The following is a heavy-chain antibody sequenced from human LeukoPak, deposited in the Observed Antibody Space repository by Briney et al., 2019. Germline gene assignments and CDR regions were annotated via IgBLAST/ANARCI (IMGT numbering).Heavy chain of an antibody. J-gene: IGHJ4*02. CDR3: ICLTDPFDY. Sequence: GGSLRLSCTGSGFTFGAHSMAWVRQAPGKGPEWVGFIRGKAYGGATGYTASVKGRFTISRDDSKSIVYLQMNSLRTEDTAVYYCICLTDPFDYWGQGSLVAVSS. CDR1: GFTFGAHS. V-gene: IGHV3-49*04. CDR2: IRGKAYGGAT.